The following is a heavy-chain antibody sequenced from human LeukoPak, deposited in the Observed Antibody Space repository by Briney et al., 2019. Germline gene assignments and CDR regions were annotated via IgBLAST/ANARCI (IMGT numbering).Heavy chain of an antibody. CDR3: ARELWFGDSAFDI. V-gene: IGHV3-48*01. CDR1: GFTFSSYS. D-gene: IGHD3-10*01. Sequence: GGSLRLSCAASGFTFSSYSMNWVRQAPGKGLEWVSYISSSSSTIYYADSVKGRFTISRDSAKNSLYLQMNSLRAEDTAVYYCARELWFGDSAFDIWGQGTMVTVSS. CDR2: ISSSSSTI. J-gene: IGHJ3*02.